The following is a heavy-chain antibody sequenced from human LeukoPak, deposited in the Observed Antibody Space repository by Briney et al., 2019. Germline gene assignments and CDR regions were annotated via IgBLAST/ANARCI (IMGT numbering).Heavy chain of an antibody. Sequence: PGGSLRLSCAASGFTFRSYVMNWVRQAPGKGLEWVSTISVTGDSTFYADSVKGRFTISRDNSKNTLHLQMNSLRAEDTALYYCGGRILYGSGWAFDIWGQGTMVTVSS. CDR1: GFTFRSYV. CDR2: ISVTGDST. V-gene: IGHV3-23*01. D-gene: IGHD3-10*01. CDR3: GGRILYGSGWAFDI. J-gene: IGHJ3*02.